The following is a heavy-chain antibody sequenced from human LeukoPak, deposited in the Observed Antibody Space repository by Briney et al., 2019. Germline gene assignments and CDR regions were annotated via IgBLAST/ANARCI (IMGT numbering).Heavy chain of an antibody. Sequence: SETLSLTCAVYGGSYRGYYWSWIRPSPGKGLEWIGEIKHSGNTNFNPSLKSRVTTSVDTSKNQFSLKLSSVTAADPYVYVCARTSVVSHNIDQWGQGTLVTVSS. CDR3: ARTSVVSHNIDQ. J-gene: IGHJ4*02. CDR2: IKHSGNT. V-gene: IGHV4-34*01. D-gene: IGHD2-8*02. CDR1: GGSYRGYY.